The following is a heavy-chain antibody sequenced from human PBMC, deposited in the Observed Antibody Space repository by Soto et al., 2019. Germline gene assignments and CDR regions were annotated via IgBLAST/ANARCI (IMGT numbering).Heavy chain of an antibody. V-gene: IGHV4-59*01. CDR3: ARLPWADYGGIFDP. J-gene: IGHJ5*02. CDR1: GGSISRNY. D-gene: IGHD4-17*01. Sequence: ETLSLTCTVSGGSISRNYWSWIRQPPGKGLEWIGYIYYSGSTNYNPSLKSRVTISVDTSKNQFSLKLSSVTAADTALYYCARLPWADYGGIFDPWGQGTLVTVSS. CDR2: IYYSGST.